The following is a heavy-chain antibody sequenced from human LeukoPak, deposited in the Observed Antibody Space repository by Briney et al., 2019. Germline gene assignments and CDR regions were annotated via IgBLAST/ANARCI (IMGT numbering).Heavy chain of an antibody. V-gene: IGHV1-8*02. J-gene: IGHJ4*02. CDR3: TRGDY. Sequence: ASVKVSCKASGYTFTSYDINWVRQATGQGLEWMGWMNPNSGNTGYARKFQGRVTMTMSTSIRTAYMELTSLRSEDTAVYYCTRGDYWGQGTLVTVSS. CDR2: MNPNSGNT. CDR1: GYTFTSYD.